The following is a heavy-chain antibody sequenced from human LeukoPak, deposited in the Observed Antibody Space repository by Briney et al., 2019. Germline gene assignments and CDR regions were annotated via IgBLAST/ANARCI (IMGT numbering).Heavy chain of an antibody. CDR1: GFTFSSYA. J-gene: IGHJ4*02. CDR2: ISGSGGST. Sequence: GGSLRLSCAASGFTFSSYAMSWVRQAPGKGLEWVSAISGSGGSTYYADSVKGRFTISRDNSKNTLYLQMNSLRAEDTAVYYCAKDSYYYDSSGYYTYYFDYWGQGTLVTVPS. CDR3: AKDSYYYDSSGYYTYYFDY. D-gene: IGHD3-22*01. V-gene: IGHV3-23*01.